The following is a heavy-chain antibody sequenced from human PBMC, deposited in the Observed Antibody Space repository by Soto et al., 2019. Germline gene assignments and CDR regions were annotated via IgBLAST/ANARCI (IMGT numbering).Heavy chain of an antibody. V-gene: IGHV4-59*01. J-gene: IGHJ4*02. CDR1: GGSISSYY. D-gene: IGHD1-26*01. CDR3: ARDNRYSGSPLDY. Sequence: SETLSLTCTVSGGSISSYYWSWIRQPPGKGLEWIGYIYYSGSTNYNPSLKSRVTISVDTSKNQFSLKLSSVTAADTAVYYCARDNRYSGSPLDYWGQGTLVTVSS. CDR2: IYYSGST.